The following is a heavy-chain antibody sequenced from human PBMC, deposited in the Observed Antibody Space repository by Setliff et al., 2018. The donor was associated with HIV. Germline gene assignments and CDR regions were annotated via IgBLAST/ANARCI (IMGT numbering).Heavy chain of an antibody. CDR2: INPLGGNT. CDR1: GNTFNGYY. CDR3: AKADYCSGGSCNSRRSIDY. D-gene: IGHD2-15*01. J-gene: IGHJ4*02. V-gene: IGHV1-46*02. Sequence: ASVKVSCKASGNTFNGYYLHWVRQAPGQGLEWMGIINPLGGNTNYYAQKFQGRVTMTRDTSTSTIYMELSSLRSEDTAVYYCAKADYCSGGSCNSRRSIDYWGQGTLVTVSS.